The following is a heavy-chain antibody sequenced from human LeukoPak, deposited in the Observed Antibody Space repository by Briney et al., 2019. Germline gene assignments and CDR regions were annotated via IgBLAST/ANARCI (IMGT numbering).Heavy chain of an antibody. CDR3: ARGGYYFDY. D-gene: IGHD1-26*01. Sequence: SETLSLTCAVSGGSISSSNWWSWVRQPPGKGLEWIGYFYYSGSTNYNPSLKSRVTISEDTSKNQFSLKLTSVTAADTAVYYCARGGYYFDYWGQGTLVTVSS. J-gene: IGHJ4*02. V-gene: IGHV4-4*02. CDR1: GGSISSSNW. CDR2: FYYSGST.